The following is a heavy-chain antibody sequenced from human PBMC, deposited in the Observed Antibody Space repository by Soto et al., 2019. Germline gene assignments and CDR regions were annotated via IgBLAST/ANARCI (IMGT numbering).Heavy chain of an antibody. CDR1: GGTFSSYA. CDR2: ISAYTGNT. Sequence: QVQLVQSGAEVKKPGSSVKVSCKASGGTFSSYAISWVRQAPGQGLEWMGGISAYTGNTNYAQRVQGRVTMSTDTSTSTAYLELRSLRSDDTAVYYCARGPESRSTAYFDYWGQGTLVTVSS. D-gene: IGHD1-26*01. J-gene: IGHJ4*02. CDR3: ARGPESRSTAYFDY. V-gene: IGHV1-18*01.